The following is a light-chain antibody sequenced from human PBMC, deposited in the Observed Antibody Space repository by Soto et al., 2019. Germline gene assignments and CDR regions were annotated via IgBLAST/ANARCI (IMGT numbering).Light chain of an antibody. CDR2: GAS. J-gene: IGKJ5*01. CDR1: QTVRNNY. CDR3: QQLHGYPIT. V-gene: IGKV3-20*01. Sequence: EIVLTQSPGTLSLSPGERATLSCRASQTVRNNYLAWYQQKPGQAPRLLIYGASSRATGIPDRFSGSGSGTDFTLTISSLQPEDFATYYCQQLHGYPITFGQGTRLEIK.